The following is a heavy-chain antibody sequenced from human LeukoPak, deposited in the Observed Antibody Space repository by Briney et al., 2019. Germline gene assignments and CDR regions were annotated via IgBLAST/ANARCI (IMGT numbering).Heavy chain of an antibody. CDR2: ISYDGTNK. D-gene: IGHD1-7*01. CDR3: ATDPTGPNYNMDV. Sequence: GGSLRLSCAASGFSFSSYTMHWVRQAPGKGLEWVAVISYDGTNKNFADSVKGRLTISRDNSKNTMYLQMNSLRAEDTAVDYCATDPTGPNYNMDVWGKGTTVTVSS. CDR1: GFSFSSYT. V-gene: IGHV3-30*01. J-gene: IGHJ6*03.